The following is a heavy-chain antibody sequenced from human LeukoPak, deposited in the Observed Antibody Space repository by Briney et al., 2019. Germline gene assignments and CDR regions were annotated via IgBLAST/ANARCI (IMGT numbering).Heavy chain of an antibody. CDR2: IYHSGSA. CDR3: ARGWGPVYYFDY. Sequence: SETLPLTCAVSGGSISSGGYSWSWIRQPPGKGLEWIGYIYHSGSAYYNPSLKSRVTMSVDRSKNQFSLKLNSVTAADTAVYYCARGWGPVYYFDYWGQGTLVTVSS. J-gene: IGHJ4*02. D-gene: IGHD3-16*01. V-gene: IGHV4-30-2*01. CDR1: GGSISSGGYS.